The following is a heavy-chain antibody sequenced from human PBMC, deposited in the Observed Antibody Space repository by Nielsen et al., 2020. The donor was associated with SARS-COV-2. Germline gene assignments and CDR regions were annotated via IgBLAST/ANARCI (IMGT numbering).Heavy chain of an antibody. V-gene: IGHV3-30*18. J-gene: IGHJ4*02. CDR2: ISYDGSNK. CDR1: GFTFSSYG. Sequence: GGSLRLSCAASGFTFSSYGMHWVRQAPGKGLEWVAVISYDGSNKYYADSVKGRFTISRDNSKNTLYLQMNSLRAEDTAVYYCAKGQQWLVEDYFDYWGQGTLVTVSS. D-gene: IGHD6-19*01. CDR3: AKGQQWLVEDYFDY.